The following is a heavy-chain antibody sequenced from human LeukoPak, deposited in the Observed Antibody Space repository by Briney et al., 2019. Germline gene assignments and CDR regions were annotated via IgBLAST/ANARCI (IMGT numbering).Heavy chain of an antibody. Sequence: GGALRLSCAASGFSLSDSDISWVRAAPGQGVERGSHIRIGGGRSYSADAVKGRFTISRDNTKNTLYLQMSSLSAAVTAVYCCARDQRFGELYFGYWGQGTLVTVSS. CDR3: ARDQRFGELYFGY. J-gene: IGHJ4*02. CDR2: IRIGGGRS. V-gene: IGHV3-23*01. D-gene: IGHD3-10*01. CDR1: GFSLSDSD.